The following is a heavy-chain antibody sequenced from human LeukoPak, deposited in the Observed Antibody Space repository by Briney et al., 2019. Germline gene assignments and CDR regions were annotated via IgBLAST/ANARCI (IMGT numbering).Heavy chain of an antibody. CDR3: ASFVIYGGTSGLDY. D-gene: IGHD4-23*01. V-gene: IGHV4-34*01. J-gene: IGHJ4*02. CDR1: GGSFSGYY. Sequence: SESLSLTCDVYGGSFSGYYWSWIRQPPGKGLEWIGEINHSGSTNYNPSLKSRVTISVDTSKNQFSLKLSSVTAADTAVYYCASFVIYGGTSGLDYWGQGTLVTVSS. CDR2: INHSGST.